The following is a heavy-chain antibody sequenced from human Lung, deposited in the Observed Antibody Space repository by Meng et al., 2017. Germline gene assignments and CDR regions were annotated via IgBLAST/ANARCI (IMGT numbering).Heavy chain of an antibody. CDR1: GYSFAAYG. J-gene: IGHJ4*02. Sequence: QVSAMQSGAVGKKAGASVEVSCKASGYSFAAYGKQWVRQAPGQGLEWMGRIDPKSDNTHYAQKFQGRVTMTRDTSISTAYMELSGLRSDDTAMYYCARDEDISAAGKLFGDYWGQGTLVTVSS. V-gene: IGHV1-2*06. D-gene: IGHD6-25*01. CDR3: ARDEDISAAGKLFGDY. CDR2: IDPKSDNT.